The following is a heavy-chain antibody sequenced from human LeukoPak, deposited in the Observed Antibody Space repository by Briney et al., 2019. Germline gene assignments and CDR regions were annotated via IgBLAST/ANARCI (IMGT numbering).Heavy chain of an antibody. CDR2: ISAYNGNT. Sequence: ASVKVSCKASGYTFTGYYMHWVRQAPGQGLEWMGWISAYNGNTNYAQKLQGRVTMTTDTSTSTAYMELRSLRSDDTAVYYCARATVGLLNWFDPWGQGTLVTVSS. D-gene: IGHD4-23*01. CDR3: ARATVGLLNWFDP. CDR1: GYTFTGYY. V-gene: IGHV1-18*04. J-gene: IGHJ5*02.